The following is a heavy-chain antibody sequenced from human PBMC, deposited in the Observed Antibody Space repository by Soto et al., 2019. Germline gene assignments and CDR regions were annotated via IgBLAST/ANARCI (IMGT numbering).Heavy chain of an antibody. J-gene: IGHJ4*02. V-gene: IGHV1-69*01. D-gene: IGHD6-13*01. Sequence: QVQVVQSGAEVKKPGSSVKVSCKASGGTFSDYAISWVRQAPGQGLEWMGGIIPLTETPVYAQTVQGRLTISADEVTSVAYMALSTLRSDDPAVYYCAIGTRSSWSCDFWGQGTLVTVSS. CDR2: IIPLTETP. CDR3: AIGTRSSWSCDF. CDR1: GGTFSDYA.